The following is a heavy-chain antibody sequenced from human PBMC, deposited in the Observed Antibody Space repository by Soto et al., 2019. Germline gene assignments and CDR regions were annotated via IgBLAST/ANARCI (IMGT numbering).Heavy chain of an antibody. J-gene: IGHJ4*02. CDR1: GGTFSSYS. CDR2: IIPIFGTA. V-gene: IGHV1-69*01. CDR3: ARDGGRHSGGIDY. Sequence: QVQLVQSGAEVKKPGSSVKVSCKASGGTFSSYSINWVRQAPGQGLEWMGEIIPIFGTANYAQKFQGRVTITADESTSTAYMALSSLRSEDTAVYYCARDGGRHSGGIDYWRQGTLVTVSS. D-gene: IGHD1-26*01.